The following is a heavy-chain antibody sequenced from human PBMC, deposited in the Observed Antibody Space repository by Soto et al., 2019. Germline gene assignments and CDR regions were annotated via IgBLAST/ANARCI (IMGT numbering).Heavy chain of an antibody. V-gene: IGHV1-69*04. CDR2: IIPILGIA. CDR1: GGTFSSYT. Sequence: GASVKVSCKASGGTFSSYTISWVRQAPGQGLEWMGRIIPILGIANYAQKFQGRVTITADKSTSTAYMELSSLRSEDTAVYYCARESGGATATLDYYYFYMDVWGKGTTVTVSS. D-gene: IGHD5-12*01. J-gene: IGHJ6*03. CDR3: ARESGGATATLDYYYFYMDV.